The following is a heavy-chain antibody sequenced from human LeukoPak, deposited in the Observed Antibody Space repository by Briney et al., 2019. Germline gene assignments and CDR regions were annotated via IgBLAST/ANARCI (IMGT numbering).Heavy chain of an antibody. CDR2: IYYSGST. CDR1: GGSISSGGYY. J-gene: IGHJ6*02. CDR3: ARDGSAAKDYGMDV. D-gene: IGHD2-15*01. V-gene: IGHV4-31*03. Sequence: PSETLSLTCTVSGGSISSGGYYWSWIRQHPGKGLEWIGYIYYSGSTYYNPSLKSRVTISVDTSKNQFSLKLSSVTAADTAVYYCARDGSAAKDYGMDVWGQGTTVTVSS.